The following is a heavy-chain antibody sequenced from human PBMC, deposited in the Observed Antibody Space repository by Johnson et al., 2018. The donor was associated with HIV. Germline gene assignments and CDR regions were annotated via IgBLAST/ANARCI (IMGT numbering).Heavy chain of an antibody. D-gene: IGHD4-23*01. CDR2: ISYDGSNK. CDR1: GFAFSSSG. J-gene: IGHJ3*02. Sequence: QVQLVESGGGVVQPGRSLRLSCAASGFAFSSSGMHWVRQAPGKGLEWVAVISYDGSNKYYADSVKGRFTISRDNSENTLYLQMNSLRAEDTAVYYSARATVVTFDAFDIWGQGTMVTVSS. V-gene: IGHV3-30*03. CDR3: ARATVVTFDAFDI.